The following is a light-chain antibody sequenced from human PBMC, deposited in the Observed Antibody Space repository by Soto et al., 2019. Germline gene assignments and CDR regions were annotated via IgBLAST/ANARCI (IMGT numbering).Light chain of an antibody. CDR1: QSISSW. CDR3: QQYNSYSAWT. V-gene: IGKV1-5*03. Sequence: DIQMTQSPSTLSASVGDRVTITCRASQSISSWLAWYQQKPGKAPKLLIYKASSLESGVPSRFSGSGAGTEFTLTISSLQPDDFATYCCQQYNSYSAWTFGQGTKVEIK. J-gene: IGKJ1*01. CDR2: KAS.